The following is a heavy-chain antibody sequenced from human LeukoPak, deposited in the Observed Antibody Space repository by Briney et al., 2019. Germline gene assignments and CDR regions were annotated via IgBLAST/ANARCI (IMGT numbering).Heavy chain of an antibody. J-gene: IGHJ5*02. Sequence: ASVKVSCKASGYTFTSYAMHWVRQAPGQGLEWMGRINPNSGGTNYAQKFQGRVTMTRDTSISTAYMELSRLRSDDTAVYYCARDKGIRRSSSSATHWFDPWGQGTLVTVSS. CDR3: ARDKGIRRSSSSATHWFDP. CDR1: GYTFTSYA. D-gene: IGHD6-6*01. V-gene: IGHV1-2*06. CDR2: INPNSGGT.